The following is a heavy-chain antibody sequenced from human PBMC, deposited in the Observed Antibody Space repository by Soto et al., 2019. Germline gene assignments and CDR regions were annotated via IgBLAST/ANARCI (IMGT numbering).Heavy chain of an antibody. D-gene: IGHD5-18*01. CDR1: GGSISSSSYY. J-gene: IGHJ4*02. CDR2: IYYSGST. Sequence: SETLSLTCTVSGGSISSSSYYWGWIRQPPGKGLEWIGSIYYSGSTYYNPSLKSRVTISVDTSKNQFSLKLSSVTAADTAVYYCASLRGYSYDWGQGTLVTVSS. V-gene: IGHV4-39*01. CDR3: ASLRGYSYD.